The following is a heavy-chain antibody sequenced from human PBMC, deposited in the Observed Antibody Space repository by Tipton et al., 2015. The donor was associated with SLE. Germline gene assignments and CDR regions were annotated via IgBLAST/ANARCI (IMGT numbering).Heavy chain of an antibody. CDR1: GGSISSYY. V-gene: IGHV4-59*01. D-gene: IGHD6-19*01. J-gene: IGHJ4*02. CDR3: ARDLGIAVAD. Sequence: TLSLTCTVSGGSISSYYWSWIRQPPGKGLEWIGYIYYSGSTNYNPSLKSRVTISVDTSKNQFSLKLSSMTAADTAVYYCARDLGIAVADWGQGTLVTVSS. CDR2: IYYSGST.